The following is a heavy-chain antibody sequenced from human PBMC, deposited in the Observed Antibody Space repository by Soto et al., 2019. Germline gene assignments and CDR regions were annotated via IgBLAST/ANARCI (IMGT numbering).Heavy chain of an antibody. CDR1: GFTFSSYA. D-gene: IGHD3-22*01. V-gene: IGHV3-23*01. CDR2: ISGSGGST. J-gene: IGHJ1*01. Sequence: PGGSLRLSCSASGFTFSSYAMSWVRQAPGKGLEWVSAISGSGGSTYYADSVKGRFTISRDNSKNTLYLQMNSLRAEDTAVYYCAKGEYNDSSGPPLYHHWGQGTLVTVSS. CDR3: AKGEYNDSSGPPLYHH.